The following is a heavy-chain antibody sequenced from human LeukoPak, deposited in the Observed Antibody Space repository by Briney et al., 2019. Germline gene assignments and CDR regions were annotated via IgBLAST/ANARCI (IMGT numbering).Heavy chain of an antibody. J-gene: IGHJ6*03. V-gene: IGHV3-23*01. CDR1: GFTFSGYG. D-gene: IGHD3-10*01. Sequence: GGTLRLSCAASGFTFSGYGMSWVRQAPGKGLKWVSAISGSGGSTYYADSVKGRITISRDNSKNTLYLQMNSLRAEDTAVYYCARARYYYGSGSYYNRGYYYYYMDVWGKGTTVTISS. CDR3: ARARYYYGSGSYYNRGYYYYYMDV. CDR2: ISGSGGST.